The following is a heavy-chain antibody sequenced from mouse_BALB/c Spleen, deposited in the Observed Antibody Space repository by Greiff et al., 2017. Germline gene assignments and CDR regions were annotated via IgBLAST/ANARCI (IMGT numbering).Heavy chain of an antibody. D-gene: IGHD2-14*01. CDR3: AREAEYYRYDAWFAY. CDR1: GYTFTDYA. CDR2: ISTYYGDA. J-gene: IGHJ3*01. Sequence: QVQLQQSGAELVRPGVSVKISCKGSGYTFTDYAMHWVKQSHAKSLEWIGVISTYYGDASYNQKFKGKATMTVDKSSSTAYMELARLTSEDSAIYYCAREAEYYRYDAWFAYWGQGTLVTVSA. V-gene: IGHV1S137*01.